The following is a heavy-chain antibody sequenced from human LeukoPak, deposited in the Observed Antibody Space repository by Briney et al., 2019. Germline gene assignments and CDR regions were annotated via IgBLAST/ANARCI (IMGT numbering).Heavy chain of an antibody. D-gene: IGHD3-9*01. CDR2: IRYDGRNK. J-gene: IGHJ4*02. CDR1: GLTFSNYG. CDR3: AKGGSNDWSFDN. V-gene: IGHV3-30*02. Sequence: GGSLRLSCAAAGLTFSNYGMHWVRQAPGKGLQWVAYIRYDGRNKYSADSVKGRFTIYRDNSKSTLYLQMNSLRPEDTAVYYCAKGGSNDWSFDNWGQGTLVTVSS.